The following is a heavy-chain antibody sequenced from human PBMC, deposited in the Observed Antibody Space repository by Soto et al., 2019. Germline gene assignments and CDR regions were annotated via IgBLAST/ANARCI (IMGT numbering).Heavy chain of an antibody. CDR1: GGSFSCYQ. J-gene: IGHJ6*02. CDR3: ARVKVLTGYRRDYYYYYGMDV. Sequence: PSETLSLTCAVYGGSFSCYQWTWIRQTPGKGLEWIGEINDSGNINYNPSLKSRVTILVDTAKKQISLRLSSVTAADTAVYYCARVKVLTGYRRDYYYYYGMDVWGQGTTVTVSS. D-gene: IGHD3-9*01. V-gene: IGHV4-34*01. CDR2: INDSGNI.